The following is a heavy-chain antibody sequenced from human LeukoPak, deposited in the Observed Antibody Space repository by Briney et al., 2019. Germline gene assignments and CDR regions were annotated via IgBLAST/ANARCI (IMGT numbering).Heavy chain of an antibody. CDR2: ISTSSTNT. J-gene: IGHJ4*02. D-gene: IGHD1-14*01. CDR1: GFTFSDYY. V-gene: IGHV3-11*05. Sequence: GGSLRLSCAASGFTFSDYYMTWIRQAPGKGLEGVSDISTSSTNTKYADSVKGRFTISRDNAKNSLYLQMNSLRAEDTAVYYCARDLYDNNRVQDYWGQGTLVTVSS. CDR3: ARDLYDNNRVQDY.